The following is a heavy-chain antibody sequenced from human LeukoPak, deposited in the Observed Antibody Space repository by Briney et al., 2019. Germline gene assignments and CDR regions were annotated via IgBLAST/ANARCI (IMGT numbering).Heavy chain of an antibody. V-gene: IGHV3-21*01. CDR2: ISSSSSYI. CDR3: ASWGLTGGGDKPVDDAFDI. J-gene: IGHJ3*02. CDR1: GFTFSSYS. Sequence: GGSLRLSCAASGFTFSSYSMNWVRQAPGKGLEWVSSISSSSSYIYYADSVKGRFTISRDNAKNSLYLQMNSLRAEDTAVYYCASWGLTGGGDKPVDDAFDIWGQGTMVAVSS. D-gene: IGHD2-21*02.